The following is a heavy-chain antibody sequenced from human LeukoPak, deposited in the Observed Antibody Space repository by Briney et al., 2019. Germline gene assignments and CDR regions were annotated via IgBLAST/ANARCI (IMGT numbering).Heavy chain of an antibody. Sequence: ASVKVSCKASGYTFTGYYMHWVRQAPGQGLEWLGWINPNSGGTNYAQKFQGRVTMTRDTSISTAYMELSRLRSDDTAVYYCARVVKSPGYSSSWYSYWGQGTLVTVSS. J-gene: IGHJ4*02. CDR3: ARVVKSPGYSSSWYSY. D-gene: IGHD6-13*01. CDR2: INPNSGGT. V-gene: IGHV1-2*02. CDR1: GYTFTGYY.